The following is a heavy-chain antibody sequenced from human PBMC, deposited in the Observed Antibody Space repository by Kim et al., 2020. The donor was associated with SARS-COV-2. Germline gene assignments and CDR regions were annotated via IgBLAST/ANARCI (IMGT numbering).Heavy chain of an antibody. CDR3: AKDMRVPAARGQGESHYYAMDV. D-gene: IGHD2-2*01. V-gene: IGHV3-9*01. Sequence: GGSLRLSCAASGFTFDDYAMHWVRQAPGKGLEWVSGISWNSGSIGYADSVKGRFTISRDNAKNSLYLQMNSLRAEDTALYYCAKDMRVPAARGQGESHYYAMDVWGQGTTVTVSS. J-gene: IGHJ6*02. CDR2: ISWNSGSI. CDR1: GFTFDDYA.